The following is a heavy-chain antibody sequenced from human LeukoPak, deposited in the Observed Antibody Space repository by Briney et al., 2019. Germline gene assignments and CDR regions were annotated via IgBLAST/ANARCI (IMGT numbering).Heavy chain of an antibody. CDR1: GFTFSDYY. CDR2: ISSGGSTI. CDR3: ARGYYASGSYKYGYYFDY. J-gene: IGHJ4*02. D-gene: IGHD3-10*01. V-gene: IGHV3-11*04. Sequence: GGSLRLSCAASGFTFSDYYMSWIRQAPGKGLEWVSYISSGGSTIYYADSVKGRFTISRDNDKNSLYLQMNSLRAEDTAVYYCARGYYASGSYKYGYYFDYWGQGTLVTVSS.